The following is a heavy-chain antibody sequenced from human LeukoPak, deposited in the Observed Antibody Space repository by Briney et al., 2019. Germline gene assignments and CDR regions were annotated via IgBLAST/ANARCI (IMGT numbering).Heavy chain of an antibody. V-gene: IGHV4-34*01. CDR3: AGGDSSGYYNPLDY. D-gene: IGHD3-22*01. Sequence: SETLSLTCAVYGGSFSGYYWSWIRQPPGKGLEWIGEINHSGSTNYNPSLKSRVTISVDTSKNQFSLKLSSVTAADTAVYYCAGGDSSGYYNPLDYGGQGTLVTVSS. CDR2: INHSGST. J-gene: IGHJ4*02. CDR1: GGSFSGYY.